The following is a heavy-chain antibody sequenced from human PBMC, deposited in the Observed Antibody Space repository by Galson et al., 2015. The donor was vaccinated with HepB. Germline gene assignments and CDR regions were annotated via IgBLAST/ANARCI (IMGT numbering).Heavy chain of an antibody. Sequence: SVKVSCKASGYTFTGYYMHWVRQAPGQGLEWMGRINPNSGGTNYAQKFQGRVTMTRDTSISTAYMELSRLRSDDTAVYYCARDRGGNWGGVDFDYWGQGTLVTVSS. V-gene: IGHV1-2*06. CDR2: INPNSGGT. D-gene: IGHD7-27*01. J-gene: IGHJ4*02. CDR1: GYTFTGYY. CDR3: ARDRGGNWGGVDFDY.